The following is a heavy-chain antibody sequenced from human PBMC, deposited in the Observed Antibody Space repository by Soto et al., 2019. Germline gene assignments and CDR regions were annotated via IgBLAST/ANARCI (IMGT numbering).Heavy chain of an antibody. D-gene: IGHD6-13*01. CDR2: ISWNSGSI. CDR1: GFTFDDYA. CDR3: AKDISSSWRHNWFDP. V-gene: IGHV3-9*01. J-gene: IGHJ5*02. Sequence: GGSLRLSCAASGFTFDDYAMHWVRQAPGKGLEWVSGISWNSGSIGYADSVKGRFTISRDNAKNSLYLQMNSLRAEDTALYYCAKDISSSWRHNWFDPWGQGTLVTVSS.